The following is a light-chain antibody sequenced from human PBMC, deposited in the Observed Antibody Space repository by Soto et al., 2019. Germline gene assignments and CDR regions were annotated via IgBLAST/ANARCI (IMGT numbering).Light chain of an antibody. V-gene: IGLV1-51*01. J-gene: IGLJ2*01. CDR2: DNN. Sequence: QSVLTQSPSVSAAPGQKVTISCSGRSSNIGNNYVSWYQQLPGTAPKLLIYDNNKRPSGIPDRFSGSKSGTSGTLDITGLQTGDEADYYCAPWDGSLPGEVFGGGTKLTVL. CDR1: SSNIGNNY. CDR3: APWDGSLPGEV.